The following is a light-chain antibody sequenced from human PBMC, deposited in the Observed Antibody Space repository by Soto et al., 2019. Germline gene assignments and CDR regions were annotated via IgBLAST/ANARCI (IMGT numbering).Light chain of an antibody. Sequence: QSVMTQPPSVSGSPGQSITISCTGASSDIGSYNYVSWYQQHLGKAPKLIIYEVSNRPSGVSNRLSGSKSGNTASLTISGLQTEDEADYYCSSYTGTTTVFGGGTKLTVL. J-gene: IGLJ3*02. CDR2: EVS. CDR3: SSYTGTTTV. CDR1: SSDIGSYNY. V-gene: IGLV2-14*01.